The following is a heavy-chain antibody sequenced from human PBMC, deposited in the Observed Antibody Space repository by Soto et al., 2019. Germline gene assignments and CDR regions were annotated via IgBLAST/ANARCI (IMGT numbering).Heavy chain of an antibody. CDR2: ISGSGGST. Sequence: EVQLLESGGGLVQPGGSLRLSCAASGFTFSSYAMNWVRQAPGKGLEWVSVISGSGGSTYYADAVKGRFTISRDNSKNTLYLQMHSLRAEDTAVYYCAKRTVGWYFDLWGRGTLVTVSS. CDR3: AKRTVGWYFDL. V-gene: IGHV3-23*01. CDR1: GFTFSSYA. D-gene: IGHD4-17*01. J-gene: IGHJ2*01.